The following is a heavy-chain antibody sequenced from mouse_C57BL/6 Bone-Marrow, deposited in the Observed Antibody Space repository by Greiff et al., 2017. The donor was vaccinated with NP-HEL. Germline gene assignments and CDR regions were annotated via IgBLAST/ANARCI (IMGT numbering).Heavy chain of an antibody. V-gene: IGHV1-19*01. J-gene: IGHJ4*01. Sequence: EVKLQESGPVLVKPGASVKMSCKASGYTFTDYYMNWVKQSHGKSLEWIGVINPYNGGTSYNQKFKGKATLTVDKSSSTAYMELNSLTSEDSAVYYCARREYYYAMDYWGQGTSVTVSS. CDR1: GYTFTDYY. CDR3: ARREYYYAMDY. CDR2: INPYNGGT.